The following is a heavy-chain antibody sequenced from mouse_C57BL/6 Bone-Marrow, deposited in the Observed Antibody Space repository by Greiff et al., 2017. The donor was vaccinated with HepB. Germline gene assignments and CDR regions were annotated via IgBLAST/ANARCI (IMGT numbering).Heavy chain of an antibody. J-gene: IGHJ3*01. V-gene: IGHV1-54*01. CDR2: INPGSGGT. CDR3: ARPYYYGSSRTFAY. D-gene: IGHD1-1*01. CDR1: GYAFTNYL. Sequence: QVQLQQSGAELVRPGTSVKVSCKASGYAFTNYLIEWVKQRPGQGLEWIGVINPGSGGTNYNEKFKGKATLTADKSSSTAYMQLSSLTSEDSAVYFCARPYYYGSSRTFAYWGQGTLVTVSA.